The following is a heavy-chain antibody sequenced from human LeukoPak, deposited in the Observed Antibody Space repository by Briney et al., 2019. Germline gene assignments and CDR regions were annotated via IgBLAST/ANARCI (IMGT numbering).Heavy chain of an antibody. D-gene: IGHD6-19*01. J-gene: IGHJ4*02. Sequence: GGSLRLSCAASGFTFSNYAMSWVRHAPGKGLEWVSAIGGSGGSTYYADSVKGRFTISRDNFRSTLFLQMNSLRAEDTAVYYCAKGWYSGFFEYWGQGTLATVSS. CDR1: GFTFSNYA. CDR3: AKGWYSGFFEY. CDR2: IGGSGGST. V-gene: IGHV3-23*01.